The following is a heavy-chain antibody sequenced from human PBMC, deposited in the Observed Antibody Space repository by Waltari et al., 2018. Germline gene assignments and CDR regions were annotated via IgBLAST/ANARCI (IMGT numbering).Heavy chain of an antibody. J-gene: IGHJ4*02. V-gene: IGHV1-3*01. CDR2: INAGDGNT. CDR3: ARHSSGSYYRMSDY. Sequence: QVHLVQSGAEVKKPGASVKVSCKASGYTFTGYAILWVRQAPGQRLEWMGWINAGDGNTKYSQKFQDRVTSTRDTSATTAYMDLSSLRSEDTAVYYCARHSSGSYYRMSDYWGQGTLVTVSS. D-gene: IGHD1-26*01. CDR1: GYTFTGYA.